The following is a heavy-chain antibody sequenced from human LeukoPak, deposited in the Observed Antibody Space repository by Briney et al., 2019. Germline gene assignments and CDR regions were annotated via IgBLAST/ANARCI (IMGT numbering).Heavy chain of an antibody. J-gene: IGHJ1*01. CDR2: ISKNGDST. D-gene: IGHD4-17*01. Sequence: PGGSLRLSCAASVFTFSSYAMHWIRQAPGKGLEYVSAISKNGDSTFHAISVKGRFTISRDNSKNTLYLQMGSLRPEDMAVYYCARMDYSDQFFQHWGQGSLVTVSS. V-gene: IGHV3-64*01. CDR3: ARMDYSDQFFQH. CDR1: VFTFSSYA.